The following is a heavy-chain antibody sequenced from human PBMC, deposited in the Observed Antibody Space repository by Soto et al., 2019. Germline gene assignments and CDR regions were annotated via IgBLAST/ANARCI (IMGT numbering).Heavy chain of an antibody. J-gene: IGHJ4*02. CDR1: GFTFSNAW. Sequence: EVQLVVSGGGLVKPGGSLRLSCVGSGFTFSNAWMTWVRQGPGKGLEWVGRIKSRIDGETREYAAPVKDRFTISRDDSKNTVYLQVTGLKTEDTAIYYCTADVPTQGVGEFDYWGQGTLIAVSS. D-gene: IGHD3-10*01. V-gene: IGHV3-15*01. CDR2: IKSRIDGETR. CDR3: TADVPTQGVGEFDY.